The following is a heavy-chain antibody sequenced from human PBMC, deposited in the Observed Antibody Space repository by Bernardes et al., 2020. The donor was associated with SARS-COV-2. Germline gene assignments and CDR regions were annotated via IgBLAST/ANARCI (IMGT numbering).Heavy chain of an antibody. Sequence: ENLSLPCTVSCVSIRSSSYSWGLLRQPPGKGLEWLGSIYYSGSTYYNPSLKSRVTISVDTSKNQFSLKLSSVTAADTAVYYCARTVRFLEWLLAENYFDYWGQGTLVTVSS. CDR2: IYYSGST. CDR1: CVSIRSSSYS. D-gene: IGHD3-3*01. J-gene: IGHJ4*02. CDR3: ARTVRFLEWLLAENYFDY. V-gene: IGHV4-39*07.